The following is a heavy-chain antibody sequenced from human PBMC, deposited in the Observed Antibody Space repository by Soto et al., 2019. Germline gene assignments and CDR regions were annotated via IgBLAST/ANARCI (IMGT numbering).Heavy chain of an antibody. Sequence: GGSLRLSCAASGFTFSSYSMNWVRQAPGKGLEWVSSISSSSSYIYYADSVKGRFTISRDNAKNSLYLQMNSLRAEDTAVYYCARDLGDDFWSGSSPFDYWGQGTLVTVSS. D-gene: IGHD3-3*01. V-gene: IGHV3-21*01. CDR2: ISSSSSYI. CDR1: GFTFSSYS. J-gene: IGHJ4*02. CDR3: ARDLGDDFWSGSSPFDY.